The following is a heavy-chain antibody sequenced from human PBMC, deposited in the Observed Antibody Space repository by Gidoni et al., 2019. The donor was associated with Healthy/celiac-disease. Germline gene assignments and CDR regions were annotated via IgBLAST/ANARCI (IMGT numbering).Heavy chain of an antibody. V-gene: IGHV4-34*01. J-gene: IGHJ4*02. CDR1: GGSFSGYY. D-gene: IGHD3-10*01. CDR3: ARVTTTGYGSGSYNN. Sequence: QVQLQQWGAGLLKPSETLSLTCAVYGGSFSGYYWSWIRQPPGKGLEWIGEINHSGSTNYNPSLKSRVTISVDTSKNQFSLKLSSVTAADTAVYYCARVTTTGYGSGSYNNWGQGTLVTVSS. CDR2: INHSGST.